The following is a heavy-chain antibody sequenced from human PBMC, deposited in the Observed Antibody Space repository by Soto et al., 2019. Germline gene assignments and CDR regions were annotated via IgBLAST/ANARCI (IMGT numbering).Heavy chain of an antibody. CDR3: ARPPGGYYGDRSAYYLDYGMDV. J-gene: IGHJ6*01. V-gene: IGHV1-69*13. Sequence: SVKVSCKASGGTFSSYAISWVRQAPGQGLEWMGRIIPIFGTADYAQKFQGRVTITADESTSTAYMELSSLRSEDTAVYYCARPPGGYYGDRSAYYLDYGMDVWGQGTTVTVTS. CDR2: IIPIFGTA. CDR1: GGTFSSYA. D-gene: IGHD3-22*01.